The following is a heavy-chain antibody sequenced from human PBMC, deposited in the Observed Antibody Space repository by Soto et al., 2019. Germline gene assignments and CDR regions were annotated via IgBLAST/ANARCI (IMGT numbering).Heavy chain of an antibody. CDR3: ALVEMATTYYFDY. CDR2: IYYSGST. D-gene: IGHD5-12*01. V-gene: IGHV4-39*01. Sequence: QLQLQESGPGLVKPSETLSLTCTVSGGSISSSSYYWGWIRQPPGKGLEWIGSIYYSGSTYYNPSLKSRVTISVDTSKNQFSLKLSSVTAADTAVYYCALVEMATTYYFDYWGQGTLVTVSS. CDR1: GGSISSSSYY. J-gene: IGHJ4*02.